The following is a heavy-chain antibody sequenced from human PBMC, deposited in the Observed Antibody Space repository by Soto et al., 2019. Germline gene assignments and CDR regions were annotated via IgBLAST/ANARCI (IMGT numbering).Heavy chain of an antibody. CDR3: ARGSGGDLYYFDY. Sequence: GGSLRLCCAASGFTFSSYGMHWVRQAPGKGLEWVAVIWYDGSNKYYADSVKGRFTISRDNSKNTLYLQMNSLRAEDTAVYYCARGSGGDLYYFDYWGQGTLVTVSS. D-gene: IGHD2-21*02. V-gene: IGHV3-33*01. CDR1: GFTFSSYG. J-gene: IGHJ4*02. CDR2: IWYDGSNK.